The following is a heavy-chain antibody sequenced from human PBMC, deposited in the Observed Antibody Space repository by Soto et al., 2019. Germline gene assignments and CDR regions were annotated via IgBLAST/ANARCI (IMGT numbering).Heavy chain of an antibody. Sequence: PGGSLRLSCAASGFTFSNYGIHWLRQAPGKGLEWVAVISYDGTNKYYADSVKGRFTISRDNSKNTLYLQMNSLRAEDTAVYYCAKDADRGFIPPYHLAYWGQGTLVTVSS. CDR1: GFTFSNYG. V-gene: IGHV3-30*18. CDR3: AKDADRGFIPPYHLAY. CDR2: ISYDGTNK. D-gene: IGHD2-2*01. J-gene: IGHJ4*02.